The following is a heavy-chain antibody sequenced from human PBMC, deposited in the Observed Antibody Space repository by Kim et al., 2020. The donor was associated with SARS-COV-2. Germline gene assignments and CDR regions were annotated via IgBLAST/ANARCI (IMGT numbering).Heavy chain of an antibody. V-gene: IGHV3-30*07. CDR3: ARGGGGYGYPKWAFDI. J-gene: IGHJ3*02. D-gene: IGHD5-12*01. Sequence: VKVQFTITRANSKNPLYLQMNSLKAEDTAVYYCARGGGGYGYPKWAFDIWGQGTMVTVSS.